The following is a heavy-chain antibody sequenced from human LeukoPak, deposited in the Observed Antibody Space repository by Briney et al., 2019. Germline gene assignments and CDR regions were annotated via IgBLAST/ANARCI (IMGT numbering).Heavy chain of an antibody. CDR1: GFTFSHYG. CDR2: IWSDGTNQ. J-gene: IGHJ4*02. CDR3: AKDAQRGFDYSNSLQY. D-gene: IGHD4-11*01. V-gene: IGHV3-33*06. Sequence: GGSLRLSCVASGFTFSHYGMHWVRQAPGKGLEWVAVIWSDGTNQFYADSVKGRFTISRDDSQKRVFLQMTSLRAEDTAIYYCAKDAQRGFDYSNSLQYWGRGTLVTVS.